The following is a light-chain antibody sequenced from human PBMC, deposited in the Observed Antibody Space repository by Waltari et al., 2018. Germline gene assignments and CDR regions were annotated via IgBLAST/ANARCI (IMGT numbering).Light chain of an antibody. CDR3: QSYDTSLRVV. Sequence: QSVLTQPPSVSGAPGQRVTISCTGSGSNIGAGYDVPWYPQLPRAAPKLLIYGSTSRPLGVPDRFFGSTSGTSASLAITGLQAEDEADYYCQSYDTSLRVVFGGGTKLTVL. J-gene: IGLJ2*01. CDR1: GSNIGAGYD. CDR2: GST. V-gene: IGLV1-40*01.